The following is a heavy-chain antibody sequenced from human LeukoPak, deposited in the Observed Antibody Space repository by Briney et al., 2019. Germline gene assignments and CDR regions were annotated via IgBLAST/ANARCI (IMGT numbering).Heavy chain of an antibody. CDR1: GFTFSSYW. D-gene: IGHD1-1*01. CDR3: TTDPLNWIGGSSGFDY. J-gene: IGHJ4*02. V-gene: IGHV3-7*03. CDR2: IKQDGSEK. Sequence: GGSLRLSCAASGFTFSSYWMSWVRQAPGKGLEWVANIKQDGSEKYYVDSVKGRFTISRDNAKNSLYLQMNSLKTEDTAVYYCTTDPLNWIGGSSGFDYWGQGTLVTVSS.